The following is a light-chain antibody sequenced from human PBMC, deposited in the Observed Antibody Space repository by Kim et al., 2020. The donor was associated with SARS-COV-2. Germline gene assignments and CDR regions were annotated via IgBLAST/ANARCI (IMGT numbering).Light chain of an antibody. CDR3: QQEGNTTYT. CDR1: QSISSNY. Sequence: EIVLTQSPGTLSLSPGERATLSCRASQSISSNYLTWYQQKPGQPPRLFNYAASRRVTGIPDRCSGSGSGTDFTLTISRLKPEDFAVYYCQQEGNTTYTFGQRTKLEI. CDR2: AAS. J-gene: IGKJ2*01. V-gene: IGKV3-20*01.